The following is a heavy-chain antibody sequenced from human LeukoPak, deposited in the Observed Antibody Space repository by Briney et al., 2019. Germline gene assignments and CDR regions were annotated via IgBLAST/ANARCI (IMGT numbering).Heavy chain of an antibody. CDR3: ARHTYDSLTGSEDAFDI. Sequence: GSLRLSCAASGFTFSSYSMNWVRQAPGKGLEWVSSISSSSSYIYYADSVKGRFTISRDNAKNSLYLQMNSLRAEDTAVYYCARHTYDSLTGSEDAFDIWGQGTMVTISS. D-gene: IGHD3-9*01. V-gene: IGHV3-21*01. CDR1: GFTFSSYS. CDR2: ISSSSSYI. J-gene: IGHJ3*02.